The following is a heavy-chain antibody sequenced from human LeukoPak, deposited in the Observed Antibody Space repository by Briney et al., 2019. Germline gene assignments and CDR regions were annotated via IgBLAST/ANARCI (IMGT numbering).Heavy chain of an antibody. CDR1: GFTFSSYA. V-gene: IGHV3-23*01. Sequence: GGSLRLSCAASGFTFSSYAMSWVRQAPGKGLEWVSVIVGSGGSTYYADSVKGRFTISRDNSKNTLYLQMNSLRAEDTAVYYCAKKGYSYFDHWGQGTLVTVSS. J-gene: IGHJ4*02. D-gene: IGHD5-18*01. CDR2: IVGSGGST. CDR3: AKKGYSYFDH.